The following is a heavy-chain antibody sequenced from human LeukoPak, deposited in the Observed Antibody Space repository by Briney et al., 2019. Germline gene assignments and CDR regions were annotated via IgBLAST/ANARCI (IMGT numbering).Heavy chain of an antibody. CDR1: GFTFSTYT. V-gene: IGHV3-21*01. CDR2: IGSTSGYI. D-gene: IGHD2-21*02. Sequence: GGSLRLSCATSGFTFSTYTMYWVRQAPERGLGWVSCIGSTSGYIYYADSVAGRITTSRDNAKNSLYLQMNSLRAEDTAVYYCARGSDSDYRGQGTLVTAAS. CDR3: ARGSDSDY. J-gene: IGHJ4*02.